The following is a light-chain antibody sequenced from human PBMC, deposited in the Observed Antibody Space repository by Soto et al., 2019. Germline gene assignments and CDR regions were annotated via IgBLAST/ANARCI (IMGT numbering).Light chain of an antibody. CDR2: EVN. CDR3: TAYAGGNNV. Sequence: QSALTQPPSASGSPGQSVTISCTGTSSDVGGYNYVSWYQQNPGKVPKLMIYEVNKRPSGVPDRFSGSKSGNTASLTVSGVQADDEADYYCTAYAGGNNVFGTGTKLTVL. CDR1: SSDVGGYNY. V-gene: IGLV2-8*01. J-gene: IGLJ1*01.